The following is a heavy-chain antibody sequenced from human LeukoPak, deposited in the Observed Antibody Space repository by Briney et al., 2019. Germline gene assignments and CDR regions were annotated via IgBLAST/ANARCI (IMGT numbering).Heavy chain of an antibody. Sequence: PSETLSLTCSVSGGSISPYYWSWIRQPPGKGLEWIEYIFYSGITTYNPSLKSRVTISLDSSKNQFFLRLTSVTAADTAMYYCAGAETLAAIYFDFWGQGSLVTVSS. CDR1: GGSISPYY. CDR2: IFYSGIT. D-gene: IGHD6-25*01. V-gene: IGHV4-59*01. J-gene: IGHJ4*02. CDR3: AGAETLAAIYFDF.